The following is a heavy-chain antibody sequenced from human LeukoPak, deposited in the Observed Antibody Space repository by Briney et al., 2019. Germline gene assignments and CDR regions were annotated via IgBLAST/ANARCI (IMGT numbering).Heavy chain of an antibody. CDR1: GYTFTSYD. Sequence: ASVKVSCKASGYTFTSYDINWVRQATGQGLEWMGWMNPNSGNTGYAQKFQGRVTMTRNTSISTAYMELSSLRSEDTAVYYCAGGVAVAKTFYYYYYYYMDVWGKGTTVTISS. V-gene: IGHV1-8*01. J-gene: IGHJ6*03. CDR2: MNPNSGNT. D-gene: IGHD6-19*01. CDR3: AGGVAVAKTFYYYYYYYMDV.